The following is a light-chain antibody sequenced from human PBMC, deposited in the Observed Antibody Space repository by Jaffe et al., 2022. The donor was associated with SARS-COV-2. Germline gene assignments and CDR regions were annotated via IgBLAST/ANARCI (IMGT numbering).Light chain of an antibody. CDR1: QSVSSY. J-gene: IGKJ2*01. V-gene: IGKV3-11*01. Sequence: EIVLTQSPGSLSLSPGERATLSCRASQSVSSYLAWYQQKAGQAPRLLIYDASNRATGVPVRFSGSGSGTDFTLTISSLEPEDFAVYYCQHRSNWPRTFGQGTKLEIK. CDR2: DAS. CDR3: QHRSNWPRT.